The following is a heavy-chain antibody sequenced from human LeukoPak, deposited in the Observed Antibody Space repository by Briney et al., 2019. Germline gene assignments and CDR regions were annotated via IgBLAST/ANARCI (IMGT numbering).Heavy chain of an antibody. V-gene: IGHV7-4-1*02. J-gene: IGHJ3*02. D-gene: IGHD3-3*01. Sequence: ASVKVSCKASGYTFTSYAMNWVRQAPGQGLEWMGWINTNTGNPTYAQGFTGRFVFSLDTSVSTAYLQISSLKAEDTAVYYCARVQIFGVGNAFDIWGQGTMVTASS. CDR1: GYTFTSYA. CDR3: ARVQIFGVGNAFDI. CDR2: INTNTGNP.